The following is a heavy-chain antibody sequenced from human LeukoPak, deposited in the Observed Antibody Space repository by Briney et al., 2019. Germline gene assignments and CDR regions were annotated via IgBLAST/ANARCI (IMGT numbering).Heavy chain of an antibody. Sequence: GGSLRLSCAASGFRFTVYDMHWVRQVTGKGLEWVSGIGSAGDTYYSDSVKGRFSVSRDNDKNSVYLEMDSLRAGDTAVYYCAKPRDSIVGTTTPTRLATLDIWGQGTMVTVSS. CDR1: GFRFTVYD. V-gene: IGHV3-13*04. CDR2: IGSAGDT. CDR3: AKPRDSIVGTTTPTRLATLDI. D-gene: IGHD1-26*01. J-gene: IGHJ3*02.